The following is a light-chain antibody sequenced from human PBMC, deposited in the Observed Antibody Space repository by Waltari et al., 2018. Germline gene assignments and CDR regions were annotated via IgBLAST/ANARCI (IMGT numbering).Light chain of an antibody. CDR3: QQYNKWPPYT. J-gene: IGKJ2*01. CDR1: QSVGSD. Sequence: EIVMTQSPATLSVSPGERATLSCRASQSVGSDLAWYQQKPGQAPGLLIYGASTRVTGVPARFSGSGSGTEFTLTISSLQSEDFAVYYCQQYNKWPPYTFGQGTKLEIK. V-gene: IGKV3-15*01. CDR2: GAS.